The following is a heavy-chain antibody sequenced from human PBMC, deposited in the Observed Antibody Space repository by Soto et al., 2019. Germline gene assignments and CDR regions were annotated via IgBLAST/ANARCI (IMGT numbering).Heavy chain of an antibody. J-gene: IGHJ6*02. CDR1: GFPISSPYS. V-gene: IGHV4-38-2*02. D-gene: IGHD4-17*01. CDR2: ISHTGTT. CDR3: ARVTMVIRDSDHFGVDV. Sequence: SETLSLTCLVSGFPISSPYSWGWIRQPPGKGLEWIGSISHTGTTSYSPSLTSRVSISVDTSKNQVSLKLASVTAADTAVYFCARVTMVIRDSDHFGVDVWGHGTSVTVSS.